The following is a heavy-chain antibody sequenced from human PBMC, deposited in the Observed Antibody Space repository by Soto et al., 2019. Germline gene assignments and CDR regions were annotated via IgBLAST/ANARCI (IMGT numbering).Heavy chain of an antibody. CDR3: ARAGRRVRGVSSSLTFDAFDI. Sequence: GASVKVSCKASGGTFSSYAISWVRQAPGQGLEWMGGIIPIFGTANYAQKFQGRVTITADESTSTAYMELSSLRSEDTAVYYCARAGRRVRGVSSSLTFDAFDIWGQGKMVTVSS. CDR1: GGTFSSYA. D-gene: IGHD3-10*01. V-gene: IGHV1-69*13. CDR2: IIPIFGTA. J-gene: IGHJ3*02.